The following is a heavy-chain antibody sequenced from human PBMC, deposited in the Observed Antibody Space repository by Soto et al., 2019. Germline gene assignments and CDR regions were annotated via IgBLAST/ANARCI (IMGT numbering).Heavy chain of an antibody. D-gene: IGHD3-9*01. CDR1: GYTFTSYY. Sequence: ASVKVSCKASGYTFTSYYMHWVRQAPGQGLEWMGIINPSGGSTSYAQKFQGRVTMTRDTSTSTVYMELSSLRSEDTAVYYCARDRVGPLTPPPPYYYYGMDVWGQGTTVTSP. CDR3: ARDRVGPLTPPPPYYYYGMDV. CDR2: INPSGGST. J-gene: IGHJ6*02. V-gene: IGHV1-46*01.